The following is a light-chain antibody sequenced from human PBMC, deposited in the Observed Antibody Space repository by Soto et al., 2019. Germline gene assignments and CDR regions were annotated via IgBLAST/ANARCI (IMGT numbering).Light chain of an antibody. J-gene: IGKJ5*01. CDR2: GAS. V-gene: IGKV3-15*01. CDR1: QSVSSS. Sequence: MTQSPSSLSASVGDRVTITCRASQSVSSSSLAWFKKKPGQAPRLLIYGASSRATGFPARFSGSRSGTEFTLTISSLQSEDFAIYYCQHYDNWPITFGQGTRLEIK. CDR3: QHYDNWPIT.